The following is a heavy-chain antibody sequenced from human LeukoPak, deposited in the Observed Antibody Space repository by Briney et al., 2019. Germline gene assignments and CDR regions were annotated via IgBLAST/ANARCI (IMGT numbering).Heavy chain of an antibody. CDR1: GGSISSGGYY. CDR3: ARGGAYCGGDCYSTHNFDY. Sequence: SQTLSLTCTVSGGSISSGGYYWSWIRQHPGKGLEWIGYIYYSGSTYYNPSLKSRVTISVDTSKNQFSLKLSSVTAADTAVYYCARGGAYCGGDCYSTHNFDYRGQGTLVTVSS. V-gene: IGHV4-31*03. D-gene: IGHD2-21*02. J-gene: IGHJ4*02. CDR2: IYYSGST.